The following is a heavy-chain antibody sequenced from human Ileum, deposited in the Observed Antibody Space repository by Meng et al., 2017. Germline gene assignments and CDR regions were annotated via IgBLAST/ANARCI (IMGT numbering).Heavy chain of an antibody. Sequence: LTGAASGFTFSSHAMTWVRQAPGKGLEWVSGISNSGGTTYYADSVKGRFTISRDNSKNTLFLQMNNLRVEDTAVYYCVKGGWGSRFDYWGQGTLVTVSS. CDR1: GFTFSSHA. D-gene: IGHD3-10*01. J-gene: IGHJ4*02. V-gene: IGHV3-23*01. CDR3: VKGGWGSRFDY. CDR2: ISNSGGTT.